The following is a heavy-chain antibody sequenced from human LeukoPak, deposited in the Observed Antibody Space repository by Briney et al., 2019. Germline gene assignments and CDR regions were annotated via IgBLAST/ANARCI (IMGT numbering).Heavy chain of an antibody. CDR3: AAKYYDFWSGYYINYYYYMDV. CDR1: GFTFSSYA. Sequence: GGSLRLSCAASGFTFSSYAMSWVRQAPGKGLEWVSAISGSGGSTYYADSVKGRFTISRENSKNTLYLQMNSLRAEDTAVYYCAAKYYDFWSGYYINYYYYMDVWGKGTTVTVSS. D-gene: IGHD3-3*01. CDR2: ISGSGGST. J-gene: IGHJ6*03. V-gene: IGHV3-23*01.